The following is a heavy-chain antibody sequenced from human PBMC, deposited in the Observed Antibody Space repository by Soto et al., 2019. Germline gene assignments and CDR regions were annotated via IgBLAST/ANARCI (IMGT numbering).Heavy chain of an antibody. V-gene: IGHV2-5*02. CDR1: GFSLSTSGVG. J-gene: IGHJ4*02. Sequence: QITLKESGPTLVKPTQTLTLTCTFSGFSLSTSGVGVGWIRQPPGKALEWLALIYWDDDKRYSPSLKSRLTITKDTTKNQVVLTMTNMDPVDTATYYCAHSHMVRGVTEEYFDYWGQGTLVTVSS. D-gene: IGHD3-10*01. CDR2: IYWDDDK. CDR3: AHSHMVRGVTEEYFDY.